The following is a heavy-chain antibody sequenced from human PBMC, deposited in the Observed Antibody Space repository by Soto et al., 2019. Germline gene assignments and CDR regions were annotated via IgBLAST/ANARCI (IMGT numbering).Heavy chain of an antibody. CDR1: GYIFSTYW. V-gene: IGHV5-51*01. CDR2: IYPGDSDA. Sequence: PGESLKISCKGSGYIFSTYWIGWVRQMPGKGLEWMGIIYPGDSDARYNPSFQGQVVISADKSINTAYLQWSSLKASDTAVYYCATAGEMAIYSHYYWGQGTLVTVSS. J-gene: IGHJ4*02. CDR3: ATAGEMAIYSHYY. D-gene: IGHD4-4*01.